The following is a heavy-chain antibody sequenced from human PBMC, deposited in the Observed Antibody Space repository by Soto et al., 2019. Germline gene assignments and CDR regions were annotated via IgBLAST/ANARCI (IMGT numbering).Heavy chain of an antibody. CDR3: ARDTNSLDL. CDR2: IYHTGDT. CDR1: SYSISSGFF. J-gene: IGHJ5*02. D-gene: IGHD2-8*01. Sequence: SETLSLTCVVSSYSISSGFFWAWIRQPPGKGLEWVGSIYHTGDTHYNPSLRSQVSMSVDTSKNHFSLRLTYLTAADTAVYFCARDTNSLDLWGRGILVTVSS. V-gene: IGHV4-38-2*02.